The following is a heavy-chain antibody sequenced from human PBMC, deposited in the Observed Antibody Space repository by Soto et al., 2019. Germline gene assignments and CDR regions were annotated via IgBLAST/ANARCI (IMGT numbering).Heavy chain of an antibody. V-gene: IGHV4-39*01. CDR3: SSSWDQNWFDP. D-gene: IGHD6-13*01. Sequence: SETLSLTCTVSGGSISSSSYYWGWIRQPPGKGLEWIGSIYYSGSTYYNPSLKSRVTISVDTSKNQFSLKLSSVTAADTAVYYCSSSWDQNWFDPWGQGTLVTVSS. CDR2: IYYSGST. CDR1: GGSISSSSYY. J-gene: IGHJ5*02.